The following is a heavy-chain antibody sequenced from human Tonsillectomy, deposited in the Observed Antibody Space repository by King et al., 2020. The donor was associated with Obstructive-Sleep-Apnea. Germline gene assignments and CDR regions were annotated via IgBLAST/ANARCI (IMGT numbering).Heavy chain of an antibody. CDR2: MNPNSGRT. V-gene: IGHV1-8*02. J-gene: IGHJ4*02. CDR1: GYTFTTYD. Sequence: QLVQSGAEVKEPGASVKVSCKASGYTFTTYDINWVRQATGQGLEWMGWMNPNSGRTDYAQKFQGRVTMTSNTSTATAYMELSSLRPEDTAIYYCTRGYGGSSPLFNYWGQGTLVTVSS. D-gene: IGHD4-23*01. CDR3: TRGYGGSSPLFNY.